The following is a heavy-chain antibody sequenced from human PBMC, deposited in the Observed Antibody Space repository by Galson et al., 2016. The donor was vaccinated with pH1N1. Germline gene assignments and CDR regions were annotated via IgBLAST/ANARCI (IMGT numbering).Heavy chain of an antibody. CDR1: GFTLSNYA. Sequence: SLRLSCAASGFTLSNYAMSWVRQAPGKGLEWVSGISGSGSRTYLADSVKGRFTISRDNSKNTLYLQMNSLTAEDTAIYYCAKDKVETTTLLAFFDYWGQGSLVTVSS. J-gene: IGHJ4*02. D-gene: IGHD1-26*01. V-gene: IGHV3-23*01. CDR2: ISGSGSRT. CDR3: AKDKVETTTLLAFFDY.